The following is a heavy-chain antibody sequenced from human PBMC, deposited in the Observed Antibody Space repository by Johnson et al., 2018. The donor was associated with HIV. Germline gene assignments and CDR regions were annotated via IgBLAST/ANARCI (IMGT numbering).Heavy chain of an antibody. D-gene: IGHD3-16*01. CDR3: ARDRGGMGYAFDI. Sequence: VQLVESGGGVVRPGGSLRLSCAASGFTVSSNYMIWVRQAPGKGLEWVSIIYSGGSTYYPDSVKGRFTISRDNSRNTVYIQMKRLRGEDPAVYSCARDRGGMGYAFDIWGQGTMVTVSS. V-gene: IGHV3-66*02. J-gene: IGHJ3*02. CDR2: IYSGGST. CDR1: GFTVSSNY.